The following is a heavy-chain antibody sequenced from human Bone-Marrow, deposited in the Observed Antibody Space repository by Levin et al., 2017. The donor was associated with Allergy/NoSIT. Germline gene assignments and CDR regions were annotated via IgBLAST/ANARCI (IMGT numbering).Heavy chain of an antibody. CDR2: IYSGGST. J-gene: IGHJ4*02. D-gene: IGHD2-8*01. V-gene: IGHV3-53*01. CDR3: ARELCTNGVCYTFY. CDR1: GFTVSSNY. Sequence: GESLKISCAASGFTVSSNYMSWVRQAPGKGLEWVSVIYSGGSTYYADSVKGRFTISRDNSKNTLYLQMNSLRAEDTAVYYCARELCTNGVCYTFYWGQGTLVTVSS.